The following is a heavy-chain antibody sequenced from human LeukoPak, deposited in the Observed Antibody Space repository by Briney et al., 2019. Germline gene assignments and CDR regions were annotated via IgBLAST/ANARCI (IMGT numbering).Heavy chain of an antibody. CDR2: ISSSGSTI. V-gene: IGHV3-48*04. Sequence: PGGSLRLSCAASGFTFRSYSMNWVRQAPGKGLEWVSYISSSGSTIYYADSVKGRFTISRDNAKNSLYLQMNSLRAEDTAVYYCARGRNLKGWLQESVRDFDYWGQGTLVTVSS. CDR1: GFTFRSYS. J-gene: IGHJ4*02. CDR3: ARGRNLKGWLQESVRDFDY. D-gene: IGHD5-24*01.